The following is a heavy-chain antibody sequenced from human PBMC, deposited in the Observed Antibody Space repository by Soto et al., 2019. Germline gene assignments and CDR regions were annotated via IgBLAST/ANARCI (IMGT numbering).Heavy chain of an antibody. CDR3: ARAHGPYYDSSFYGLARNYFDC. V-gene: IGHV3-30-3*01. D-gene: IGHD3-22*01. CDR1: GFTFSSHA. Sequence: PGGSLRLSCAGTGFTFSSHAMNWVRQAPGRGLEWVSVISFDGSNKYYAESVRGRYSISRDNSKNILYLDMHSLRPDDTAIYYCARAHGPYYDSSFYGLARNYFDCWGQGALVTVSS. J-gene: IGHJ4*02. CDR2: ISFDGSNK.